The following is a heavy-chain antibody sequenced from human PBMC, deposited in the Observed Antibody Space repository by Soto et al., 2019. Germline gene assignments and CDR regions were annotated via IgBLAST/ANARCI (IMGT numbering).Heavy chain of an antibody. CDR2: ISSSSSYI. CDR1: GFTFSSYS. Sequence: GGSLRLSCAASGFTFSSYSMNWVRQAPGKGLEWVSSISSSSSYIYYADSVKGRFTISRDNAKNSLYLQMYSLRAEDTAVYYCAREEGYYDILTGPTMGNAFDIWGQGTMVTVSS. V-gene: IGHV3-21*01. J-gene: IGHJ3*02. CDR3: AREEGYYDILTGPTMGNAFDI. D-gene: IGHD3-9*01.